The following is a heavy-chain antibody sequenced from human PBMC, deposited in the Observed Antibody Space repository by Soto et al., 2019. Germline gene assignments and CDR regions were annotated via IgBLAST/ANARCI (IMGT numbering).Heavy chain of an antibody. J-gene: IGHJ5*02. CDR2: ISWSGGHI. D-gene: IGHD6-13*01. CDR3: AKGGSATLITTAGTDNRFDP. CDR1: GFTFDDYA. V-gene: IGHV3-9*01. Sequence: EVQLVESGGGLVQPGRSLRLSCAAAGFTFDDYAMYWVRQAPGRGLEWVSAISWSGGHIAYADCVKGRFTISRDNAKSFLYLQMNSLRVEDSALYYCAKGGSATLITTAGTDNRFDPWGQGTLVTVSS.